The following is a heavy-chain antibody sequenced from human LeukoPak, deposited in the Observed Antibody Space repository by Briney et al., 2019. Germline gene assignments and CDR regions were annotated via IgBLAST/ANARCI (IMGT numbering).Heavy chain of an antibody. V-gene: IGHV4-59*12. J-gene: IGHJ6*03. CDR1: GFTFSSYG. CDR2: IYYSGST. D-gene: IGHD6-6*01. Sequence: PGGSLRLSCAASGFTFSSYGMHWIRQPPGKGLEWIGSIYYSGSTYYNPSLKSRVTMSVDTSKNQFSLKLSSVTAADTAVYYCARLGYSSSSLHYYYYMDVWGKGTTVTVSS. CDR3: ARLGYSSSSLHYYYYMDV.